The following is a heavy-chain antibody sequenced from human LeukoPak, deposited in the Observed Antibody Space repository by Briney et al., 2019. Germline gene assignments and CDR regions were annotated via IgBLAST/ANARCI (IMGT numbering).Heavy chain of an antibody. V-gene: IGHV3-23*01. CDR1: GFTFSSYA. CDR3: AKGIMITFGGVIDDAFDI. D-gene: IGHD3-16*01. Sequence: PGGSLRLSCAASGFTFSSYAMGWVRQAPGKGLEWVSAISGSGGSTYYADSVKGRFTISRDNSKNTLYLQMNSLRAEDTAVYYCAKGIMITFGGVIDDAFDIWGQGTMVTVSS. CDR2: ISGSGGST. J-gene: IGHJ3*02.